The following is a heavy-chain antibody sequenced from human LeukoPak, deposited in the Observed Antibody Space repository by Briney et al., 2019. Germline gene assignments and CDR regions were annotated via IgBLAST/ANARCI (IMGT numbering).Heavy chain of an antibody. Sequence: SETLSLTCSVSGGSIITYYWTWIRQPAGKGLEWVGRIYATGSTSYSPSLESRVTMSVDTSNNQISMKLTSVTAADTAVYFCARAYYDTRGFHYYYYMDVWGKGATVTVSS. CDR2: IYATGST. J-gene: IGHJ6*03. D-gene: IGHD3-22*01. V-gene: IGHV4-4*07. CDR1: GGSIITYY. CDR3: ARAYYDTRGFHYYYYMDV.